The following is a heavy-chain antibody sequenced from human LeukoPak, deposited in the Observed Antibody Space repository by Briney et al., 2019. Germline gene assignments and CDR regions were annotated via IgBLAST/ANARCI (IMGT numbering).Heavy chain of an antibody. CDR2: ISYHGSNK. D-gene: IGHD2-2*02. CDR3: ARSGYCSSTSCYTDWFDP. Sequence: PGRSLTLSCAASGFTFSSYAMHWVRQAPGKGLEWVAVISYHGSNKYYADSVKGRFTISRDNSKNTLYLQMNSLRAEDTAVYYCARSGYCSSTSCYTDWFDPWGQGTLVTVSS. V-gene: IGHV3-30-3*01. CDR1: GFTFSSYA. J-gene: IGHJ5*02.